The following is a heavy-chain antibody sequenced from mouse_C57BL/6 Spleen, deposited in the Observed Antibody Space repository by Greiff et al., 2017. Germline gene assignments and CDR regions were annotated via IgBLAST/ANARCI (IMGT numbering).Heavy chain of an antibody. Sequence: EVKLVESGGGLVKPGGSLKLSCAASGFTFSSYAMSWVRQTPEKRLGWVATISDGGSYTYYPDNVKGRFTISRDNAKNNLYLQMSHLKSEDTAMYYCARDLGVTVFDYWGQGTPLTVSS. CDR1: GFTFSSYA. CDR2: ISDGGSYT. D-gene: IGHD2-2*01. CDR3: ARDLGVTVFDY. V-gene: IGHV5-4*01. J-gene: IGHJ2*01.